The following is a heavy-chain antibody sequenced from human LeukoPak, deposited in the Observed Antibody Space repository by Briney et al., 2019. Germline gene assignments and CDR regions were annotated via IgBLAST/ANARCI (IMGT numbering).Heavy chain of an antibody. CDR1: GFTVSSYA. CDR3: ARDVEVLVSSRAFDY. D-gene: IGHD3-22*01. V-gene: IGHV3-30-3*01. J-gene: IGHJ4*02. CDR2: ISYDGSNK. Sequence: GGSLRLSCAASGFTVSSYAMHWVRQAPGKGLEWVAVISYDGSNKYYADSVKGRFTISRDNSKNTLYLQMNSLRAEDTAVYYCARDVEVLVSSRAFDYWGQGTLDTVSS.